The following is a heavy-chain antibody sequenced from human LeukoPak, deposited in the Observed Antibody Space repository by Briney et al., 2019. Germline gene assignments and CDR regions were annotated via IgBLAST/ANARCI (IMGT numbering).Heavy chain of an antibody. Sequence: PGGSLRLSCAASGFTFSWYTMNWVRQAPGKGLEWVSYISSTSKTIYYADSVKGRFTISRDYTKTSLFLQMNSLRDEDTAVYYCARDNAYHWYFDLWGRGTLVTVSA. CDR3: ARDNAYHWYFDL. D-gene: IGHD3-16*01. J-gene: IGHJ2*01. CDR2: ISSTSKTI. CDR1: GFTFSWYT. V-gene: IGHV3-48*02.